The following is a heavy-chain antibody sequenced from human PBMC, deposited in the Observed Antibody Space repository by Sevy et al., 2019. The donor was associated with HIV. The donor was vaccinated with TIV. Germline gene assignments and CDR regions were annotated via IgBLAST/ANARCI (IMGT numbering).Heavy chain of an antibody. Sequence: ASVKVSCKASGYTFTSYYMHWVRQAPGQGLEWMGIINPSGGSTSYAQKFQGRVTMTRDTSTSTVDMELSSLRSEDTAVYYCARANTMVRGVRGYYYYGMDVWGQGTTVTVSS. J-gene: IGHJ6*02. CDR2: INPSGGST. V-gene: IGHV1-46*01. CDR1: GYTFTSYY. CDR3: ARANTMVRGVRGYYYYGMDV. D-gene: IGHD3-10*01.